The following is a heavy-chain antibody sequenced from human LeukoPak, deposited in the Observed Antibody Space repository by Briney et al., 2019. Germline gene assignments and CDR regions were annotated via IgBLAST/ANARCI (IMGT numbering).Heavy chain of an antibody. CDR1: GYTFTSYG. Sequence: ASVKVSCKASGYTFTSYGISWVRQATGQGLEWMGWMNPNSGNTGYAQKFQGRVTMTRNTFISTAYMELSSLRSEDTAVYYCARGDGYCSSTSCYLRWSYYYYYMDVWGKGTTVTISS. CDR2: MNPNSGNT. V-gene: IGHV1-8*02. J-gene: IGHJ6*03. D-gene: IGHD2-2*01. CDR3: ARGDGYCSSTSCYLRWSYYYYYMDV.